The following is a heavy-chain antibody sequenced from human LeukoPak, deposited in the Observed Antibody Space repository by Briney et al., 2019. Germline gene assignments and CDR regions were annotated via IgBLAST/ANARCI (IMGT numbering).Heavy chain of an antibody. V-gene: IGHV3-74*01. CDR2: INSDGSST. Sequence: PGGSLRLSCAASGFTFSSYWMHWVRHAPGKGLVWVSRINSDGSSTSYADSVKGRFTISRDNAKNTLYLQMNSLRAEDTAVYYCARAGYSYGPLGVWGKGTTVTVPS. CDR3: ARAGYSYGPLGV. J-gene: IGHJ6*04. D-gene: IGHD5-18*01. CDR1: GFTFSSYW.